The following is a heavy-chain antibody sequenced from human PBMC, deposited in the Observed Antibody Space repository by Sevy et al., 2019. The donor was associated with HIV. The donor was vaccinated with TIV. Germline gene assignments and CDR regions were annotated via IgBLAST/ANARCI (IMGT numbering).Heavy chain of an antibody. CDR1: GITFSTSG. J-gene: IGHJ6*02. CDR2: ISYHGRDK. CDR3: AKDFTGYNGMDV. V-gene: IGHV3-30*18. D-gene: IGHD3-9*01. Sequence: GGSLRLSCVVSGITFSTSGMHWVRQAPGKGLEWVAVISYHGRDKFYAVSVQARSTISRDNSKNILYLQMISLRAEDTAVYYCAKDFTGYNGMDVWGQGTMVTVSS.